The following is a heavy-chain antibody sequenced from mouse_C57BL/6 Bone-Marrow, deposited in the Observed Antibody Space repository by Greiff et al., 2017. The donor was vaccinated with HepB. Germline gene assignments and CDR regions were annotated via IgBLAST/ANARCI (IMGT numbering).Heavy chain of an antibody. CDR1: GYTFTSYW. Sequence: VQLQQPGPELVKPGASVKLSCKASGYTFTSYWMHWVKQRPGQGLEWIGNINPSNGGTNYNEKFKSKATLTVDKSSSTAYMQLSSLTSEDSAVYYCARVRSLFYAMDYWGQGTSVTVSS. CDR2: INPSNGGT. V-gene: IGHV1-53*01. CDR3: ARVRSLFYAMDY. J-gene: IGHJ4*01.